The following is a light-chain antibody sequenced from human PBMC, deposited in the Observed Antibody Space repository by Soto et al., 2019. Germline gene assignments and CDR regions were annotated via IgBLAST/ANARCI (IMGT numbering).Light chain of an antibody. Sequence: IEMKQSPATLSLSQGQCPSLPCKASQSVSSYLAWYQQKPGQAPRLLIYDASNRATGIPARFSGSGSGTDFTLTISSRGPEDFAVYFCQQRSNWPPFTFGPGTKVDIK. CDR3: QQRSNWPPFT. CDR2: DAS. V-gene: IGKV3-11*01. J-gene: IGKJ3*01. CDR1: QSVSSY.